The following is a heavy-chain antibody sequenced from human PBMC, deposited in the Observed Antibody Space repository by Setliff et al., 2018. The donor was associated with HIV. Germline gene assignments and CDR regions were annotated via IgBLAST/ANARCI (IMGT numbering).Heavy chain of an antibody. J-gene: IGHJ4*02. D-gene: IGHD6-13*01. Sequence: GESLKISCAASGFAFSEFWMSWARQAPGKGLEWVANINDDGKKKYYVGSVWGRFTISRDNAKNSLYLQMNRLRAEDTAVYYCATWGIVAVAGLHWGQGTLVTVSS. CDR3: ATWGIVAVAGLH. CDR1: GFAFSEFW. CDR2: INDDGKKK. V-gene: IGHV3-7*01.